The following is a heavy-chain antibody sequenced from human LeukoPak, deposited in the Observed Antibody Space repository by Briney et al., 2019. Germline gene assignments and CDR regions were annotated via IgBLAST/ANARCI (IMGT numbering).Heavy chain of an antibody. D-gene: IGHD1-7*01. V-gene: IGHV4-4*07. CDR1: GGSFTSDY. CDR2: FYASGTT. J-gene: IGHJ4*02. CDR3: ARCRHGNCDYFDY. Sequence: SETLSLTCTVSGGSFTSDYWSWIRQPAGKGLEWLGRFYASGTTNYNPSLKSRVTMSADTSKNQFSLKLRSVTAADTAVYYCARCRHGNCDYFDYWGQGTLVTVSS.